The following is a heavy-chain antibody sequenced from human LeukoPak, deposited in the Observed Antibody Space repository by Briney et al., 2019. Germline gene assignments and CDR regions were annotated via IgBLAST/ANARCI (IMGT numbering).Heavy chain of an antibody. V-gene: IGHV4-61*02. CDR1: GGSISSSSYY. CDR2: IYTSGST. Sequence: PSETLSLTCTVSGGSISSSSYYWGWIRQPAGKGLEWIGRIYTSGSTNYNPSLKSRVTMSVDTSKNQFSLKLSSVTAADTAVYYCARDQGYGDYGPRDYYYGMDVWGQGTTVTVSS. J-gene: IGHJ6*02. CDR3: ARDQGYGDYGPRDYYYGMDV. D-gene: IGHD4-17*01.